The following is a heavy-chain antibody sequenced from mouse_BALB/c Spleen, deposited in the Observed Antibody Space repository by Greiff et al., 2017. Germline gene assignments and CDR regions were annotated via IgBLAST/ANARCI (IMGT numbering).Heavy chain of an antibody. Sequence: EVKLQESGPGLVKPSQSLSLTCTVTGYSITSDYAWNWIRQFPGNKLEWMGYISYSGSTSYNPSLKSRISITRDTSKNQFFLQLNSVTTEDTATYYCARWDYYGSPFDYWGQGTTLTVSS. CDR3: ARWDYYGSPFDY. V-gene: IGHV3-2*02. D-gene: IGHD1-1*01. CDR1: GYSITSDYA. J-gene: IGHJ2*01. CDR2: ISYSGST.